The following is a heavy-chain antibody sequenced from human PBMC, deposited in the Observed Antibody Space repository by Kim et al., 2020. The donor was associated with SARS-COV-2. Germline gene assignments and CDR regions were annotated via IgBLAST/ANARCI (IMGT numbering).Heavy chain of an antibody. CDR1: GGSISSSSYY. V-gene: IGHV4-39*07. D-gene: IGHD3-10*01. J-gene: IGHJ6*02. CDR3: ARDTDYYGSGSAYYYYGMDV. CDR2: IYYSGST. Sequence: SETLSLTCTVSGGSISSSSYYWGWIRQPPGKGLEWIGSIYYSGSTYYNPSLKSRVTISVDTSKNQFSLKLSSVTAADTAVYYCARDTDYYGSGSAYYYYGMDVWGQGTTGTVSS.